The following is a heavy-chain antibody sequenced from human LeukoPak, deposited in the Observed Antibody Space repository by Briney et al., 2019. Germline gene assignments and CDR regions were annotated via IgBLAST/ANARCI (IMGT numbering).Heavy chain of an antibody. CDR1: GFAFRSRS. D-gene: IGHD3-22*01. V-gene: IGHV3-21*01. J-gene: IGHJ5*02. CDR2: ISSSSNYI. CDR3: ARTLHASETDSSGYFPNWFDP. Sequence: GGSLRLSCAASGFAFRSRSMNWFRQAPGKGREWVSSISSSSNYIEYADSVKGRFTISRDNVKNSLHLQMNSLRPDDTGVYYCARTLHASETDSSGYFPNWFDPWGQGTLVIVSS.